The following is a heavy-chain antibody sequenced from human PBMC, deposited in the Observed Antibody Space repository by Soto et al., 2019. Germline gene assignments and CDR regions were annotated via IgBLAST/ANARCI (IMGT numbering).Heavy chain of an antibody. Sequence: SETLSLTCTVPGGSISSSSYYWGWIRQPPGKGLEWIGSIYYSGSTYYNPSLKSRVTISVDTSKNQFSLKLSSVTAADTAVYFFARCYFPLGLFDYWGQGTLVPVSS. CDR3: ARCYFPLGLFDY. D-gene: IGHD2-21*01. V-gene: IGHV4-39*01. CDR2: IYYSGST. J-gene: IGHJ1*01. CDR1: GGSISSSSYY.